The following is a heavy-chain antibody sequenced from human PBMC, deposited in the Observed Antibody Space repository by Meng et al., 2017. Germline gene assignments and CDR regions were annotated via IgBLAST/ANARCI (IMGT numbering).Heavy chain of an antibody. Sequence: SETLSLTCTVSGGPISSSSYYWGWIRQPPGKGLEWIGSIYYSGSTYYNPSLKSRVTISVDTSKNQFSLKLSSVTAADTAVYYFARGDYYGSGSYFPYYGMDVWGQGTTVTVSS. J-gene: IGHJ6*02. CDR1: GGPISSSSYY. D-gene: IGHD3-10*01. CDR2: IYYSGST. CDR3: ARGDYYGSGSYFPYYGMDV. V-gene: IGHV4-39*07.